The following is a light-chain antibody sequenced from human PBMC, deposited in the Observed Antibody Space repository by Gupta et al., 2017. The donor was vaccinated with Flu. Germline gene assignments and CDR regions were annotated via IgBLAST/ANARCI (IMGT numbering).Light chain of an antibody. Sequence: ETVLTQSPVTLSLSPGERATISCRASQSVSNYLAWYQQKPGQAPRLLIFDATTRATGIPARFSGSGSGTDFTLTISSLEPEDFALYLCQQRTKWPPTFGQGTKVEI. CDR2: DAT. CDR1: QSVSNY. J-gene: IGKJ1*01. V-gene: IGKV3-11*01. CDR3: QQRTKWPPT.